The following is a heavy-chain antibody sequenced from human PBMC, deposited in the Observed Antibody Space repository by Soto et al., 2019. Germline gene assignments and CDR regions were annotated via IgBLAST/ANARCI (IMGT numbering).Heavy chain of an antibody. J-gene: IGHJ6*02. CDR2: FIPFFGIA. CDR3: AIVLLRDFWSGYYTGYYYYGMDV. Sequence: GASVKVSCKASGYTFTSYGISWVRQAPGQGLEWMGRFIPFFGIANYAQKFQGRVTITADESTSTAYMELSSLRSEDTSVYYCAIVLLRDFWSGYYTGYYYYGMDVWGQGTTVTVSS. CDR1: GYTFTSYG. D-gene: IGHD3-3*01. V-gene: IGHV1-69*13.